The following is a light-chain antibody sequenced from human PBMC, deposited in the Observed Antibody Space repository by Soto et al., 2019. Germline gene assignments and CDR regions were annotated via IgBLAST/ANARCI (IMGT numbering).Light chain of an antibody. CDR3: QQSYSLPFT. J-gene: IGKJ3*01. CDR2: AAS. CDR1: QNISNY. V-gene: IGKV1-39*01. Sequence: DIPMTQSPSSLSASVGDRVTITCRASQNISNYLNWYQLKPGKAPKLLIYAASNLQSEVPSRFSGSGSGTDFTLTVSSLQPDDFATYYCQQSYSLPFTFGPGTKVDIK.